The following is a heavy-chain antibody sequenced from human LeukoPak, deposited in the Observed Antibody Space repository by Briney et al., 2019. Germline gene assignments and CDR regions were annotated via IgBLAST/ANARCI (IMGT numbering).Heavy chain of an antibody. CDR3: TTSLISGYYIDY. Sequence: GGSLRLSCAASGFTFDNYAMNWVRQAPGKGLEWVGRIKSKTDGGTIDYAAPVKGRFTISRDDSKNTLYLQMNSLRTEDTAVYYCTTSLISGYYIDYWGQGTLVTVSS. V-gene: IGHV3-15*01. CDR1: GFTFDNYA. CDR2: IKSKTDGGTI. D-gene: IGHD3-22*01. J-gene: IGHJ4*02.